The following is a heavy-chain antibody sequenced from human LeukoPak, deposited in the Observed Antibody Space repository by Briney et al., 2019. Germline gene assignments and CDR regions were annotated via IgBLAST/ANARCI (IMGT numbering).Heavy chain of an antibody. CDR3: ARDPSNSSGWLIYFDY. J-gene: IGHJ4*02. CDR2: ISAYNGDT. V-gene: IGHV1-18*01. D-gene: IGHD6-19*01. Sequence: ASVKVSCKASGYTFNRYGITWVRQAPGQGLEWMGWISAYNGDTKYAQKLQGRVTMTTDTSTTTAYMELRSLRSDDTAVYYCARDPSNSSGWLIYFDYWGQGTLVTVSS. CDR1: GYTFNRYG.